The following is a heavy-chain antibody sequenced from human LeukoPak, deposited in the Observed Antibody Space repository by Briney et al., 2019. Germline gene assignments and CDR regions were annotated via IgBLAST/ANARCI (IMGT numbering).Heavy chain of an antibody. D-gene: IGHD5-18*01. Sequence: GGSLRLSCAASGFTFSSYAMSWVRQAPGKGLEWVSGISWNSGSIGYADSVKGRFTISRDNAKNSLYLQMNSLRAEDTALYYCAKDRRGYSYGYFDYWGQGTLVTVSS. CDR3: AKDRRGYSYGYFDY. CDR1: GFTFSSYA. CDR2: ISWNSGSI. V-gene: IGHV3-9*01. J-gene: IGHJ4*02.